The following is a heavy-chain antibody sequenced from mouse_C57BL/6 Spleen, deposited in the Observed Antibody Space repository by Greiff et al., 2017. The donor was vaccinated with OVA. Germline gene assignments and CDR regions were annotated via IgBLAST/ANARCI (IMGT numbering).Heavy chain of an antibody. J-gene: IGHJ2*01. CDR2: ISSGSSTI. CDR1: GFTFSDYG. V-gene: IGHV5-17*01. Sequence: EVKLVESGGGLVKPGGSLKLSCAASGFTFSDYGMHWVRQAPEKGLEWVAYISSGSSTIYYADTVKGRFTISRDNAKNTLFLQMTSLRSEDTAMYYCARSHYDYDGFDYWGQGTTLTVSS. CDR3: ARSHYDYDGFDY. D-gene: IGHD2-4*01.